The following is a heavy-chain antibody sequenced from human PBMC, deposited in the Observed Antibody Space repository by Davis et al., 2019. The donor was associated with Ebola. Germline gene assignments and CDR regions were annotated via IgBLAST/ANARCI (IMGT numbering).Heavy chain of an antibody. Sequence: GGSLRLSCAASGFTFSSYAMNWVRQAPGKGLEWVAFIRFDGSRKYYSDSVKGRFTLSRDNSRNTLFLQMTSLRADDTAVYYCAKTETGGYSYDAFDIWGQGTMVTVSS. CDR3: AKTETGGYSYDAFDI. V-gene: IGHV3-30*02. J-gene: IGHJ3*02. CDR2: IRFDGSRK. CDR1: GFTFSSYA. D-gene: IGHD2-21*02.